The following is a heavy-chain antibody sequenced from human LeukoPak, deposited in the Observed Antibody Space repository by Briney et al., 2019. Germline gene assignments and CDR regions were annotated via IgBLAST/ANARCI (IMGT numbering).Heavy chain of an antibody. CDR3: ARELLWFGELQFPFDY. V-gene: IGHV1-2*02. CDR2: INPNSGGT. CDR1: GYTFTGYY. Sequence: GASVKVSCMASGYTFTGYYMHWVRQAPGQGLEWMGWINPNSGGTNYAQKFQGRVTMTRDTSISTAYMELSRLRSDDTAVYYCARELLWFGELQFPFDYWGQGTLVTVSS. J-gene: IGHJ4*02. D-gene: IGHD3-10*01.